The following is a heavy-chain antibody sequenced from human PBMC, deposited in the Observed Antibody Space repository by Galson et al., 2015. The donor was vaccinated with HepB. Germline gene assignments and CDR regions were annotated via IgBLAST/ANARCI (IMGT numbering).Heavy chain of an antibody. D-gene: IGHD6-19*01. J-gene: IGHJ6*02. CDR3: ARARFDGWSFYYYGLDV. Sequence: SETLSLTCAVSGGSNSSSDRWSWVRQPPGKGLEWIGELNHDGTTNYNPSFQSRVTISVDKSKSQFSLKLSSVTAADTAVYYCARARFDGWSFYYYGLDVWGQGTTVTVSS. CDR1: GGSNSSSDR. CDR2: LNHDGTT. V-gene: IGHV4-4*02.